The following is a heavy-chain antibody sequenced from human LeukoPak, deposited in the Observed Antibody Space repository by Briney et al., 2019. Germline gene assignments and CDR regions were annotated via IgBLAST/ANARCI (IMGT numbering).Heavy chain of an antibody. CDR3: ARNPKPYYMDV. Sequence: SHTLSLTCTVSGGSISSYYWSWIRQPAWQGLEWIGRIYTSGSTNYNPSLKSRVTISVDTSKNQFSLKLSSVTAADTAVYFCARNPKPYYMDVWGKGSTVTVS. J-gene: IGHJ6*03. CDR2: IYTSGST. CDR1: GGSISSYY. V-gene: IGHV4-4*07.